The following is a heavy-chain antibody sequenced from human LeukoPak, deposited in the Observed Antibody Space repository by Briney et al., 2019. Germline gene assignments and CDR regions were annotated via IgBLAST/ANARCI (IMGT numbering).Heavy chain of an antibody. D-gene: IGHD2-21*02. CDR2: ISGSGGST. CDR3: AITVDCRATTDCYSYFHH. CDR1: GFTFSSYA. J-gene: IGHJ1*01. V-gene: IGHV3-23*01. Sequence: GGSLRLSCAASGFTFSSYAMSWVRQAPGKGLEWVSAISGSGGSTYYADSVKGRFTISRDNAKDTLYLQVNNLRAEDTAVYYCAITVDCRATTDCYSYFHHWGQGTLVTVSS.